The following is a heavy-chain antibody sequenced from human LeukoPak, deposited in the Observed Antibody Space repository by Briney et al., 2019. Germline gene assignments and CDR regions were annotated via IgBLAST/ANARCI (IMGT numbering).Heavy chain of an antibody. Sequence: ASVKVSCKASGYTFTGYYMHWVRQAPGQGLEWMGWINPNSGGTNYAQKFQGRVTMTRDTSISTAYMELSRLRSDDTAVYYCARGQQLVLYYYYMDVWGKGTTVTVSS. D-gene: IGHD6-13*01. J-gene: IGHJ6*03. CDR3: ARGQQLVLYYYYMDV. CDR2: INPNSGGT. V-gene: IGHV1-2*02. CDR1: GYTFTGYY.